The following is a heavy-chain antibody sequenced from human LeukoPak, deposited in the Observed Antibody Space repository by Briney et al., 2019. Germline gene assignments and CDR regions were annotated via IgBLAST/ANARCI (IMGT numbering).Heavy chain of an antibody. D-gene: IGHD3-10*01. Sequence: SQTLSLTCTVSGGSISSGDYYWSWIRQPPGKGLEWIGYIYYSGSTYYNPSLKSRVTISVDTSKNQFSLKLSSVTAADTAVYYCASASHSEFGELPFDYWGQGTLVTVSS. CDR3: ASASHSEFGELPFDY. J-gene: IGHJ4*02. V-gene: IGHV4-30-4*01. CDR2: IYYSGST. CDR1: GGSISSGDYY.